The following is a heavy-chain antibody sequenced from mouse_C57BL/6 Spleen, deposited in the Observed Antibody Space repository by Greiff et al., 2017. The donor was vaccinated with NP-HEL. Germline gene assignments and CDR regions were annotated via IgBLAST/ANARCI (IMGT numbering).Heavy chain of an antibody. Sequence: VQLKQSGPELVKPGASVKMSCKASGYTFTDYNMHWVKQSHGKSLEWIGYINPNNGGTSYNQKFKGKATLTVNKSSSTAYMELRSLTSEDSAVYYCARHGSSGDWYFDVWGTGTTVTVSS. V-gene: IGHV1-22*01. CDR1: GYTFTDYN. D-gene: IGHD1-1*01. CDR2: INPNNGGT. J-gene: IGHJ1*03. CDR3: ARHGSSGDWYFDV.